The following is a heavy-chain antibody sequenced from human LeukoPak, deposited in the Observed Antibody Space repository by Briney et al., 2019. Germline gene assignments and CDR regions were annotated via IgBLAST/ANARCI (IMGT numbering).Heavy chain of an antibody. Sequence: GGSLRLSCAASGFTFSSYSMNWVRQAPGKGLEWVSYISSSSGTIYYADSVKGRFTISRDNAKNSLYLQMNSLRAEDAAVYYCARDGAPLDYWGQGTLLTVSS. CDR1: GFTFSSYS. V-gene: IGHV3-48*04. J-gene: IGHJ4*02. D-gene: IGHD1-26*01. CDR3: ARDGAPLDY. CDR2: ISSSSGTI.